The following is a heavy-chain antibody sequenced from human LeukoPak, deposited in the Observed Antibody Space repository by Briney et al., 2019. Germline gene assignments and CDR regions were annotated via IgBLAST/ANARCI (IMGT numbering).Heavy chain of an antibody. D-gene: IGHD3-16*02. CDR3: AKVVKLQYNY. CDR2: ISGSGGSP. J-gene: IGHJ4*02. V-gene: IGHV3-23*01. Sequence: PGGSLRLSCAASGFTFSSYAMSWVRQAPGKGLEWVSAISGSGGSPYYADSVKGRFTISRDNSKSTLYLQMNSLRAEDTAVYYCAKVVKLQYNYWGQGTLVTVSS. CDR1: GFTFSSYA.